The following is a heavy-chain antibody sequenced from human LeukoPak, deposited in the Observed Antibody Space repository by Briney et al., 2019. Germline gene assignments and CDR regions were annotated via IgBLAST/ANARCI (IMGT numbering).Heavy chain of an antibody. Sequence: HPGGSLRLSCAASGFTFSSYAMSWVRQAPGKGLEWVSAISGSGGSTYYADSVKGRFTISRDNSKNTLYLQMNSLRAEDTAVYYXXXXXXXXXMATIGGQTWFDPWGQGTLVTVSS. V-gene: IGHV3-23*01. CDR3: XXXXXXXXMATIGGQTWFDP. D-gene: IGHD5-12*01. CDR2: ISGSGGST. CDR1: GFTFSSYA. J-gene: IGHJ5*02.